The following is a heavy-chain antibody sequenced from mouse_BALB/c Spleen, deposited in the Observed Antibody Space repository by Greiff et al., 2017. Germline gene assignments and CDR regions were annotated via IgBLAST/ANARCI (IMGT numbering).Heavy chain of an antibody. Sequence: HVKQSGPELVKPGASVKVSCKASGYAFTSYNMYWVKQSHGKSLEWIGYIDPYNGGTSYNQKFKGKATLTVDKSSSTAYMHLNSLTSEDSAVYYCARGGGYGSSYYFDYWGQGTTLTVSS. J-gene: IGHJ2*01. CDR1: GYAFTSYN. V-gene: IGHV1S135*01. CDR2: IDPYNGGT. CDR3: ARGGGYGSSYYFDY. D-gene: IGHD1-1*01.